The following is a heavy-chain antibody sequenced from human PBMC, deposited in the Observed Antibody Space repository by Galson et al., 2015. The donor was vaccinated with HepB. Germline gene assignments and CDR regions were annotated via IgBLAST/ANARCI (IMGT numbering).Heavy chain of an antibody. J-gene: IGHJ4*02. V-gene: IGHV1-18*01. CDR3: ASGSCSSTSCPPSGY. Sequence: SVKVSCKASGYIFTSYGISWVRQAPGQGLEWMGWISAYNGNTYYAQKLQGRVTMTTDTSTSTAYMELRSLRSDDTAVYYCASGSCSSTSCPPSGYWGQGTLVTVSS. CDR1: GYIFTSYG. D-gene: IGHD2-2*01. CDR2: ISAYNGNT.